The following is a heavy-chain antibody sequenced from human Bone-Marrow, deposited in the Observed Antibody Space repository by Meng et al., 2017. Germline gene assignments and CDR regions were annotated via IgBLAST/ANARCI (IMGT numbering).Heavy chain of an antibody. D-gene: IGHD1-26*01. V-gene: IGHV1-69*06. CDR1: GGTFSSYA. CDR3: ARDTGKVGVMGDY. J-gene: IGHJ4*02. CDR2: IIPIFGTA. Sequence: HVHLGQSGGEGKKPGSSGKVSCKASGGTFSSYAISWVRQAPGQGLEWMGGIIPIFGTANYAQKFQGRVTITADKSTSTAYMELSSLRSEDTAVYYCARDTGKVGVMGDYWGQGTLVTVSS.